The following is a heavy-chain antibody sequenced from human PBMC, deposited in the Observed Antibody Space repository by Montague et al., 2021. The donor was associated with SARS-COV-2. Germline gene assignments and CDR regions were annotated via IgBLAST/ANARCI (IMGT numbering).Heavy chain of an antibody. CDR3: ARLTAGYCSGGSCYWGTGFDY. D-gene: IGHD2-15*01. Sequence: SETLSRTCTVSGGSISSYYWSWIRQPPGKGLEWIGYIYYSGSTYYNPSLKSRVTISVDTSKNQFSLKLSSVTAADTAVYYCARLTAGYCSGGSCYWGTGFDYWGQGTLVTVSS. CDR1: GGSISSYY. J-gene: IGHJ4*02. CDR2: IYYSGST. V-gene: IGHV4-59*12.